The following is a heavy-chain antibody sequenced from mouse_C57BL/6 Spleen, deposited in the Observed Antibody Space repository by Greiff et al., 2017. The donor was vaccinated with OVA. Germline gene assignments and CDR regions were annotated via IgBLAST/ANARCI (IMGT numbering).Heavy chain of an antibody. J-gene: IGHJ4*01. CDR1: GYTFTSYW. V-gene: IGHV1-64*01. CDR2: IHPNSGST. D-gene: IGHD4-1*01. Sequence: QVHVKQPGAELVKPGASVKLSCKASGYTFTSYWMHWVKQRPGQGLEWIGMIHPNSGSTNYNEKFKSKATLTVDKSSSTAYMQLSSLTSEDSAVYYCAITGPYAMDYWGQGTSVTVSS. CDR3: AITGPYAMDY.